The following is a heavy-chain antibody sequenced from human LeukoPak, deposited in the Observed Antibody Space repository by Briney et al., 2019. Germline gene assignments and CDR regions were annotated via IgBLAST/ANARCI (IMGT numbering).Heavy chain of an antibody. CDR1: GYSSTNYG. Sequence: ASVKVSCKASGYSSTNYGISWVRQAPGQGLEWMGWISTYNGNTNYAQKLQGRVTMTTDTSTTTAYMELRSLRSDDTAVYYCARGGSPVYYYYMDVWGKGTTVTVSS. CDR2: ISTYNGNT. V-gene: IGHV1-18*01. J-gene: IGHJ6*03. D-gene: IGHD6-6*01. CDR3: ARGGSPVYYYYMDV.